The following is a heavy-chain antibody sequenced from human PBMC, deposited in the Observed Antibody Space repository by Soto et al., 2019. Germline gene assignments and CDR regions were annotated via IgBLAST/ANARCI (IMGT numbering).Heavy chain of an antibody. CDR2: IYYSGST. V-gene: IGHV4-59*08. Sequence: PLEPLSLNRTVSGDSISSYCWNWIRQPPGKGLEWIGYIYYSGSTNYNPSLKSRVTISVDTSKNQFSLKLSSVTAADTAVYYCSRHWVATSLGDNYYYYSMDVWGNGTTVTVSS. J-gene: IGHJ6*03. CDR3: SRHWVATSLGDNYYYYSMDV. CDR1: GDSISSYC. D-gene: IGHD3-16*01.